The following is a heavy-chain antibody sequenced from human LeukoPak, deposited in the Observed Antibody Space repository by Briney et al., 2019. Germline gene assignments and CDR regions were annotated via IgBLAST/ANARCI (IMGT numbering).Heavy chain of an antibody. CDR2: IYRSGST. D-gene: IGHD3-9*01. CDR3: ARTRILTGYYRNYYYYYMDV. J-gene: IGHJ6*03. Sequence: SETLSLTCTVSGYSISSGYYWVWIRQTPGKGLEWIGSIYRSGSTNYNPSLKSRVTISVDTSKNQFSLKLSSVTAADTAVYYCARTRILTGYYRNYYYYYMDVWGKGTTVTISS. CDR1: GYSISSGYY. V-gene: IGHV4-38-2*02.